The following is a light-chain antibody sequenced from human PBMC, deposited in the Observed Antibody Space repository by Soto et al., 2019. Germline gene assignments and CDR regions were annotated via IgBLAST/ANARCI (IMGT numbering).Light chain of an antibody. CDR1: QTISKY. Sequence: EIVLTQSPATLSLSPGDGATLSCRASQTISKYLAWYQQKPGQAPRLLIYESSERASGVPSRFSGGWSGLDFTRTISSLVSEDFAFYYSQQRANGAWTFGQGTRVEI. V-gene: IGKV3-11*01. J-gene: IGKJ1*01. CDR3: QQRANGAWT. CDR2: ESS.